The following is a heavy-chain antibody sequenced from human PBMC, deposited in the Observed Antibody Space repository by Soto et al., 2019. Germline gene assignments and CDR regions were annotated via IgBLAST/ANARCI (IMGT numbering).Heavy chain of an antibody. Sequence: LSLTCTVSGGSISSSSYYWGWIRQPPGKGLEWIGSIYYSGSTYYNPSLKSRVTISVDTSKNQFSLKLSSVTAADTAVYYCARRRDSSYYYYGMDVWGQGTTVTVSS. CDR2: IYYSGST. J-gene: IGHJ6*02. D-gene: IGHD6-6*01. V-gene: IGHV4-39*01. CDR1: GGSISSSSYY. CDR3: ARRRDSSYYYYGMDV.